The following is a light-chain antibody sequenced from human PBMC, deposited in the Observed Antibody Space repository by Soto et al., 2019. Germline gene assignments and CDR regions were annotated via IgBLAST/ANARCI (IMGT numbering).Light chain of an antibody. V-gene: IGKV2-30*01. CDR2: KVS. J-gene: IGKJ2*01. CDR3: MQGTYWPT. Sequence: DVLMTQSPLSLPVTLGQPASISCTCSQSLVNSDGDTYLSWYQQRPGQSPRRLIYKVSNRDSGVPDRFSDSASGIDFTLKISRVEAEDVGVYYCMQGTYWPTFGQGTKLEIK. CDR1: QSLVNSDGDTY.